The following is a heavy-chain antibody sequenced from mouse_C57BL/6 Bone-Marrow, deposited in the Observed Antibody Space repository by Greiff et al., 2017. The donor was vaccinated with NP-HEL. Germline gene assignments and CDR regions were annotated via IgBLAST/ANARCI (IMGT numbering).Heavy chain of an antibody. CDR1: GYTFTSYW. CDR3: APLLRGYFDV. D-gene: IGHD1-2*01. J-gene: IGHJ1*03. V-gene: IGHV1-69*01. CDR2: IDPSASYT. Sequence: VQLQQPGAELVMPGASVKLSCKASGYTFTSYWMHWVKQRPGQGLEWIGEIDPSASYTNYNQKFKGKSTLTVDKSSSTAYMQLSSLTSEDSAVYYCAPLLRGYFDVGGTGTTVTVSS.